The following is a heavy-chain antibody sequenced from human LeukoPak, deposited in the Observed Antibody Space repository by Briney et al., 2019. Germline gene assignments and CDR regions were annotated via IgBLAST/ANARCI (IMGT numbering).Heavy chain of an antibody. CDR1: GVSISDYY. Sequence: SETLSLTCTVSGVSISDYYWSWLRQPAGKGLEWIGYIQTSGTTNYNPSLKSRVTISVDTSKNHFSLKVTSVTAADTAVYYCARVGPTDDYGDSHDAFDIWGQGTLVAVSS. CDR3: ARVGPTDDYGDSHDAFDI. CDR2: IQTSGTT. D-gene: IGHD4-17*01. V-gene: IGHV4-4*09. J-gene: IGHJ3*02.